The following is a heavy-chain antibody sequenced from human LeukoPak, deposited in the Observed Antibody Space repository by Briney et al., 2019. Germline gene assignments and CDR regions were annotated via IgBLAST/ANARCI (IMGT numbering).Heavy chain of an antibody. CDR2: ISSSRSYI. CDR3: ARDWTAPL. CDR1: GFTFSSYS. V-gene: IGHV3-21*01. D-gene: IGHD3/OR15-3a*01. Sequence: GGSLRLSCAASGFTFSSYSMNWVRQAPGKGLEWVSSISSSRSYIYYADSVKGRFTISRDNAKNSLYLQMNSLRAEDTAVYYCARDWTAPLWGQGTTVTVSS. J-gene: IGHJ6*02.